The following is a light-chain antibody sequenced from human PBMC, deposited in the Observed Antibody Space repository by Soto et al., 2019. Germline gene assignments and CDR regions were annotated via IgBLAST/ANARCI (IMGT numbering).Light chain of an antibody. Sequence: QSAASLSAKVGERVNVTCRASQTISRYVNWYQQKPGKAPTLLISSASSLERGVPSRFSGGGSGTTFTLTINGLQPEDFATYYCQQNYRNPPWTFGQRTNVDI. CDR3: QQNYRNPPWT. J-gene: IGKJ1*01. CDR2: SAS. V-gene: IGKV1-39*01. CDR1: QTISRY.